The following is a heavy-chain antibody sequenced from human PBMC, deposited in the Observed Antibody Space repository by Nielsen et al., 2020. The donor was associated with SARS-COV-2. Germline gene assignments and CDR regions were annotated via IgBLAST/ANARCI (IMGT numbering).Heavy chain of an antibody. Sequence: GESLKISCAASGFTFSSYSMNWVRQAPGKGLEWVSSISSSGNYIYYADSVKGRFTISRDSAKGSLYPQMNSLRVEDTAVYYCARDWSSGSGSSYYYYGMDVWGQGTTVTVSS. D-gene: IGHD3-10*01. CDR1: GFTFSSYS. J-gene: IGHJ6*02. CDR2: ISSSGNYI. CDR3: ARDWSSGSGSSYYYYGMDV. V-gene: IGHV3-21*01.